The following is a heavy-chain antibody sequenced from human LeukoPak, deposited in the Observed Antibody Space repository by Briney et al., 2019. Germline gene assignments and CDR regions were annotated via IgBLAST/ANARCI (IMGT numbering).Heavy chain of an antibody. D-gene: IGHD3-10*01. Sequence: GGSLRLSCPVSGFTFSSYAMSWVRQAPGRGLEWVSVISTSGESAYYADSVKGRFTISRDNSKNTLYLQMNSLRAEDTAVYYCARDPQIRGAKAYAFDIWGQGTMVTVSS. CDR3: ARDPQIRGAKAYAFDI. CDR2: ISTSGESA. J-gene: IGHJ3*02. CDR1: GFTFSSYA. V-gene: IGHV3-23*01.